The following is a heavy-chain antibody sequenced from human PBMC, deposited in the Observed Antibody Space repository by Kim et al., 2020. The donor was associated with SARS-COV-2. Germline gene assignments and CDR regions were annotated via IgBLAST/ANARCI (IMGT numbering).Heavy chain of an antibody. D-gene: IGHD2-15*01. CDR2: IYPGDSDT. CDR1: GYSFTSYW. Sequence: GESLKISCKGSGYSFTSYWIGWVRQMPGKGLEWMGIIYPGDSDTRYSPSFQGQVTISADKSISTAYLQWSSLKAPDTAMYYCARDKYCSGGSCYSAACYYHGMDVSGQRATVPVSS. J-gene: IGHJ6*02. CDR3: ARDKYCSGGSCYSAACYYHGMDV. V-gene: IGHV5-51*01.